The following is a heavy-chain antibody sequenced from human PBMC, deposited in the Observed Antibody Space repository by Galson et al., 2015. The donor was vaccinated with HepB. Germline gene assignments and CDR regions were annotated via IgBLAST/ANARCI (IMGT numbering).Heavy chain of an antibody. CDR3: ARYSSGLVAFDI. J-gene: IGHJ3*02. CDR1: GGSISTYY. CDR2: MYYSGST. V-gene: IGHV4-59*01. Sequence: SETLSLTCTVSGGSISTYYWSWIRQPPGKGLECMGYMYYSGSTNYNPSLKSRVTISVDTSKNQFSLKLSSVTAADTAVYYCARYSSGLVAFDIWGQGTMVTASS. D-gene: IGHD6-19*01.